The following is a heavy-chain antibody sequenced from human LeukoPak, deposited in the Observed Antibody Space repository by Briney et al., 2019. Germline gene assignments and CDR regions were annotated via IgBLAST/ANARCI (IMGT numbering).Heavy chain of an antibody. CDR2: ITSNGGSA. V-gene: IGHV3-64D*06. CDR1: GFTCSRYT. D-gene: IGHD3-9*01. CDR3: VIVRGYFDSSGSDY. Sequence: GGPLRVYCSASGFTCSRYTINWVRHAPGKGLEFVTAITSNGGSAYYADSVKGRFTISRDNSKNTVYLQMSSLRAEDTAVYYCVIVRGYFDSSGSDYWGQGTLVTVSS. J-gene: IGHJ4*02.